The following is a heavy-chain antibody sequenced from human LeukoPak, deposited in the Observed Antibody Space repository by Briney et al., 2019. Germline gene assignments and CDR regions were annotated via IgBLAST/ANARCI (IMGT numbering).Heavy chain of an antibody. CDR3: ARDCSSTSCYGEPRLTY. Sequence: SSETLSLTCSVSGGPFSDYYWSWIRHSAGKGLEWIGRVYSRGSTIYNPSLRSRLTMSLDTSNNQFSLRLRSVTAADTAVYYCARDCSSTSCYGEPRLTYWGQGILVTVSS. D-gene: IGHD2-2*01. CDR2: VYSRGST. V-gene: IGHV4-4*07. J-gene: IGHJ4*02. CDR1: GGPFSDYY.